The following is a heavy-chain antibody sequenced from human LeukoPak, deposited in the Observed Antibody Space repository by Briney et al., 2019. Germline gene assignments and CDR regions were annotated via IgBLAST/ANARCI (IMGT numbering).Heavy chain of an antibody. Sequence: GGSLRLSCAASGFTFTRYWMSWVRQAPGKGLEWVANIKEDGGEKDYVDSVKGRFTISRDNAKNSLYLQMNSLRAEDTAVYYCARDPKGYSSSGGWFDPWGQGTLVTVSS. J-gene: IGHJ5*02. CDR2: IKEDGGEK. V-gene: IGHV3-7*01. CDR1: GFTFTRYW. D-gene: IGHD6-13*01. CDR3: ARDPKGYSSSGGWFDP.